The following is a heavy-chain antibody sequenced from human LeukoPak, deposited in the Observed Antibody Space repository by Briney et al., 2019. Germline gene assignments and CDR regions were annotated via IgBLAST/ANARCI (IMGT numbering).Heavy chain of an antibody. V-gene: IGHV3-7*05. CDR3: ARVPYCSSTSCYAIFDY. D-gene: IGHD2-2*01. J-gene: IGHJ4*02. CDR1: GFTFSSYW. Sequence: SGGSLRLSCAASGFTFSSYWVSWVRQAPGKGLEWVANIKQDGSEKSYVDSVKGRFTISRDNAENSLYLQMNSLRAEDTAVYYCARVPYCSSTSCYAIFDYWGQGTPVTVPS. CDR2: IKQDGSEK.